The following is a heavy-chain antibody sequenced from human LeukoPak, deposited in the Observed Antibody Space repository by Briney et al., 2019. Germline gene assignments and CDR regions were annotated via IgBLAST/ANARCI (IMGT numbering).Heavy chain of an antibody. CDR2: ISSSGSTI. V-gene: IGHV3-11*01. CDR3: ASAPLYNWFDP. Sequence: GGSLRLSCAASGFTFSDYYMSWIRQAPGKGLEWVSYISSSGSTIYYADSVKGRFTISRDNAKNSLYLQMNSLRAEDTAVYYCASAPLYNWFDPCGQGTLVTVSS. J-gene: IGHJ5*02. CDR1: GFTFSDYY.